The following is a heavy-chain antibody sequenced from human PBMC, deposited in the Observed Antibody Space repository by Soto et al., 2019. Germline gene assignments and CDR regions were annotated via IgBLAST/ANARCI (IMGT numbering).Heavy chain of an antibody. CDR1: GGSISSYY. CDR2: IHYSGST. CDR3: ARGGVAARKGRWFDP. Sequence: QVQLQESGPGLVKPSETRSLTCTVSGGSISSYYWGWIRQPPGKGLEWIGYIHYSGSTNYNPSLRSRVTISVDTPKNQFSLKVNSMIAADTAIYYCARGGVAARKGRWFDPWGQGTLVTVSS. D-gene: IGHD6-25*01. J-gene: IGHJ5*02. V-gene: IGHV4-59*01.